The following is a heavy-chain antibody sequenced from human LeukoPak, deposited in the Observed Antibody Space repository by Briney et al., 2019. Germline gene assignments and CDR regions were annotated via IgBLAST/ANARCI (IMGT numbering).Heavy chain of an antibody. J-gene: IGHJ5*02. CDR1: GYTFTGYY. CDR2: INPNSGGT. CDR3: ARSGYYGSGVGWFDP. Sequence: ASVKVSCKASGYTFTGYYMHWVRQAPGQGLEWMGWINPNSGGTNYAQKFQGRVTMTRDTSISTAYMELSRLGSDDTAVYFCARSGYYGSGVGWFDPWGQGTLVTVSS. D-gene: IGHD3-10*01. V-gene: IGHV1-2*02.